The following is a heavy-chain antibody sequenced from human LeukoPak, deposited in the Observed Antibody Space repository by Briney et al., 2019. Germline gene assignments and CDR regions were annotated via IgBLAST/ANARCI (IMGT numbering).Heavy chain of an antibody. V-gene: IGHV3-30*02. CDR1: GFTFSSYG. J-gene: IGHJ4*02. CDR3: ARDWSSLAVAGTWCYFDY. Sequence: GGSLRLSCAASGFTFSSYGMHWVRQAPGKGLEWVAFIRYDGSNKYYADSVKGRFTISRDNSKNTLYLQMNSMRAEDTAVYYCARDWSSLAVAGTWCYFDYWGQGTLVTVSS. CDR2: IRYDGSNK. D-gene: IGHD6-19*01.